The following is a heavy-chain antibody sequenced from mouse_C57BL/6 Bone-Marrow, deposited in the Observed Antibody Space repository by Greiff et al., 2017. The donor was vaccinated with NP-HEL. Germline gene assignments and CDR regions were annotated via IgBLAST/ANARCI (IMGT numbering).Heavy chain of an antibody. D-gene: IGHD3-2*02. CDR2: INSDGGST. CDR3: ARQLRLRKRRVMDY. CDR1: EYEFPSHD. Sequence: EVQVVESGGGLVQPGESLKLSCESNEYEFPSHDMSWVRKTPEKRLELVAAINSDGGSTYYPDTMERRFIISRDNTKKTLYLQMSSLRSEDTALYYCARQLRLRKRRVMDYWGQGTSVTVSS. V-gene: IGHV5-2*01. J-gene: IGHJ4*01.